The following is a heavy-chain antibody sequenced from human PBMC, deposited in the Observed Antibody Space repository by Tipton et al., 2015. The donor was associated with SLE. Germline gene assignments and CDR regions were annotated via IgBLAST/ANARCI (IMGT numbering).Heavy chain of an antibody. CDR2: IFSRGST. D-gene: IGHD1-14*01. V-gene: IGHV4-61*02. CDR3: ARGARAPAAGRDSYYYYMDV. J-gene: IGHJ6*03. CDR1: GDSISSGNYY. Sequence: TLSLTCTVSGDSISSGNYYWTWIRQPAGKGLEWIGRIFSRGSTNNNPSLKSRLTISLDTSRNQFSLRLSSVTSAATAVYYCARGARAPAAGRDSYYYYMDVWGKGTTVTISS.